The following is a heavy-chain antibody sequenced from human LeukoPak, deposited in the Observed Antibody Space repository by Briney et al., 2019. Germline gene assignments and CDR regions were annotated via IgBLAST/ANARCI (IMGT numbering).Heavy chain of an antibody. CDR2: IRRKRNGYTT. CDR1: GFTFGNYF. V-gene: IGHV3-72*01. CDR3: SREGGQGDQSAFDI. Sequence: GGPRRLSCPASGFTFGNYFLTWVRQAPGKGLEWVGLIRRKRNGYTTEFAASVKGRFTISRDDSENSLYLHMNNLKTEDTAVYHCSREGGQGDQSAFDIWGQGTMVTVSS. J-gene: IGHJ3*02. D-gene: IGHD2-21*01.